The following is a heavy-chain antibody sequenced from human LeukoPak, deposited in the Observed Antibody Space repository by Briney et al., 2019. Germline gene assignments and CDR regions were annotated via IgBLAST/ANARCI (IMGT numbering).Heavy chain of an antibody. D-gene: IGHD5-12*01. Sequence: GGSLRLSCAASGFTFSDYYMSWIRQAPGKGLEWVSYISSSGSTIYYADSVKGRFTISRDNAKNSLYLRMNSLRAEDTAVYYCARDQRSGYEYFDYWGQGTLVTVSS. CDR1: GFTFSDYY. V-gene: IGHV3-11*01. CDR2: ISSSGSTI. J-gene: IGHJ4*02. CDR3: ARDQRSGYEYFDY.